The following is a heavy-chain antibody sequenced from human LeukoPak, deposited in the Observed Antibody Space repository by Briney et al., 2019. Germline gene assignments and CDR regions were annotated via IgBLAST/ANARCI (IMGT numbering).Heavy chain of an antibody. CDR3: ARGRGNGMNYYYYYMDV. Sequence: PSETLSLTCTVSGGSISSYYWSWIRQPAGKGLEWIGRIYTSGSTNYNPSLESRVTMSVDTSKNQFSLKLSSVTAADTAVYYCARGRGNGMNYYYYYMDVWGKGTTVTVSS. J-gene: IGHJ6*03. V-gene: IGHV4-4*07. D-gene: IGHD1-1*01. CDR1: GGSISSYY. CDR2: IYTSGST.